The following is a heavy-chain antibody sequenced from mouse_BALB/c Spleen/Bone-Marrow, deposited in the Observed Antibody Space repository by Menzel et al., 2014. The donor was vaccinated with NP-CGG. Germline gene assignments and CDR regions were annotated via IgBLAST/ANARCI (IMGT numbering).Heavy chain of an antibody. CDR2: ISSGGST. J-gene: IGHJ4*01. CDR3: ATPLYYGLHYYAMDY. D-gene: IGHD1-2*01. Sequence: DVKLVESGGGLVKPGGSLKLSCAASGFTFSSYAMSWVRQTPEKRLEWVASISSGGSTYYPDSVKGRFTISRDNARNILYLQMSSLRSEDTAMYYCATPLYYGLHYYAMDYWGQGTSVTASS. CDR1: GFTFSSYA. V-gene: IGHV5-6-5*01.